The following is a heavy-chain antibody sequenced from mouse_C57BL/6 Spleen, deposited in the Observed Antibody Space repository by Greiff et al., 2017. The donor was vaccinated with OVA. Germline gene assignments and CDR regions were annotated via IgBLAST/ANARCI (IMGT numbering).Heavy chain of an antibody. CDR3: ARNPEGDY. Sequence: QVQLKESGAELVMPGASVKLSCKASGYTFTSYWMHWVKQRPGQGLEWIGEIDPSDSYTNYNQKFKGKSTLTVDKSSSTAYMQLSSLTSEDSAVYYCARNPEGDYWGQGTSVTVSS. CDR2: IDPSDSYT. CDR1: GYTFTSYW. V-gene: IGHV1-69*01. J-gene: IGHJ4*01.